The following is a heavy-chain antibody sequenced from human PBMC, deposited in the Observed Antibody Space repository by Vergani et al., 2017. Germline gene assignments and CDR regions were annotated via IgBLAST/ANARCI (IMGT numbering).Heavy chain of an antibody. CDR1: GGSISSSSYY. D-gene: IGHD4-17*01. J-gene: IGHJ6*02. V-gene: IGHV4-39*07. Sequence: QLQLQESGPGLVKPSETLSLTCTVSGGSISSSSYYWGWIRQPPGKGLEWIGSIYYSGSTYYNPSLKSRVTISVDTSKNQFSRKLSSVTAADTAVYYCARDAHGDLHSGYYYYGMDVWGQGTTVTVSS. CDR2: IYYSGST. CDR3: ARDAHGDLHSGYYYYGMDV.